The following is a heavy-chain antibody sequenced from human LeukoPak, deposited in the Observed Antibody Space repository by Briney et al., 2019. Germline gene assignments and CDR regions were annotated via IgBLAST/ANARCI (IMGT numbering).Heavy chain of an antibody. CDR2: ISGSGGST. V-gene: IGHV3-23*01. J-gene: IGHJ5*02. CDR1: GFTFSSYA. Sequence: GGSLRLSFAASGFTFSSYAMSWVRQAPGKGLEWVSAISGSGGSTYYADSVKGRFTISRDNSKNTLYLQMNSLRAEDTAVYYCAKDTNKHQIAAAGNWFDPWGQGTLVTVSS. D-gene: IGHD6-13*01. CDR3: AKDTNKHQIAAAGNWFDP.